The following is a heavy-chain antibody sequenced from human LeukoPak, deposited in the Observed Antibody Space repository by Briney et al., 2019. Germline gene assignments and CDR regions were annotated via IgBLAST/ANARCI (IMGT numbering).Heavy chain of an antibody. D-gene: IGHD3-3*01. CDR3: ARGETYYDFWSGYWSGPDKRKYFQH. CDR1: GYTFTGYY. J-gene: IGHJ1*01. V-gene: IGHV1-8*03. CDR2: INPNSGNT. Sequence: ASVKVSCKASGYTFTGYYMHWVRQAPGQGLEWMGWINPNSGNTGYAQKFQGRVTITRNTSISTAYMELSSLRSEDTAVYYCARGETYYDFWSGYWSGPDKRKYFQHWGQGTLVTVSS.